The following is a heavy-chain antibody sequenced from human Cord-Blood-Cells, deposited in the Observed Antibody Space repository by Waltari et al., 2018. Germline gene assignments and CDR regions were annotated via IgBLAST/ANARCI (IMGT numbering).Heavy chain of an antibody. V-gene: IGHV4-59*01. CDR3: ARGRYDYYGSGSYRGFDY. CDR1: GGSISSYY. CDR2: IYYSGST. D-gene: IGHD3-10*01. Sequence: QVQLQESGPGLVKPSETLSLTCTVSGGSISSYYWSWIRQPPGKGLEWIGYIYYSGSTNYNPHLKRRVTISVDTSKNQSSLKLSSVAAADTAVYYCARGRYDYYGSGSYRGFDYWGQGTLVTVSS. J-gene: IGHJ4*02.